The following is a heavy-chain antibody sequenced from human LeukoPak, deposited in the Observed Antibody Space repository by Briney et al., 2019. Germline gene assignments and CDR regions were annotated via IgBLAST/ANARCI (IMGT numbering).Heavy chain of an antibody. CDR1: GFTFSSYW. CDR2: IKQDGSEK. CDR3: ARAGTPGSSVTDAFDI. V-gene: IGHV3-7*01. D-gene: IGHD5/OR15-5a*01. Sequence: GGPLRLSCAASGFTFSSYWMSWVRQAPGKGLEGVANIKQDGSEKYYVDSVKGRFTISRDNAKNSLYLQMNSLRAEDTAVYYCARAGTPGSSVTDAFDIWGQGTMVTVSS. J-gene: IGHJ3*02.